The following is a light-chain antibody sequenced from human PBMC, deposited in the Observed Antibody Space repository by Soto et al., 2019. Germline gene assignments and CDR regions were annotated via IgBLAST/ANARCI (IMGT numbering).Light chain of an antibody. V-gene: IGLV1-36*01. CDR3: AAWDDSLNGVV. J-gene: IGLJ2*01. Sequence: QSVLTQPPSVSEAPRQRVTISCSGSISNIGNHAVNWYQQLPGKAPKLLIYYDDLLHSGVSDRFSGSKSGTAASLAISGFQSEDEADYYCAAWDDSLNGVVFCGGTKLTVL. CDR1: ISNIGNHA. CDR2: YDD.